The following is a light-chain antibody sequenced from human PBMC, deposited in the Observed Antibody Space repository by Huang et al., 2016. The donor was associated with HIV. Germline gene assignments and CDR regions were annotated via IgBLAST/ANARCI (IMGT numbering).Light chain of an antibody. J-gene: IGKJ1*01. CDR1: QSVSSN. CDR2: GAS. Sequence: EIVMTQSPATLSVSPGERATLSCRASQSVSSNLAWYQQKPGQAPRLRIYGASSRAPAIPARFSGSGSGTEFTLTISSLQSEDFAVYYCQQYNNWRTFGQGTKVEIK. CDR3: QQYNNWRT. V-gene: IGKV3-15*01.